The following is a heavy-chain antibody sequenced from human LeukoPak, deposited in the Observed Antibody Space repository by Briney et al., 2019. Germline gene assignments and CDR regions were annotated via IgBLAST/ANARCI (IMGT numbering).Heavy chain of an antibody. Sequence: SETLSLTCAVSGDSFSSHYWTWIRQPPGRGLEWIGYISYIGTTNYNPSLKSRVTISIDTSKNQFSLKLSSVTTADTAVYYCARDLLTVTKGFDIWGLGTMVSVSS. J-gene: IGHJ3*02. CDR3: ARDLLTVTKGFDI. D-gene: IGHD4-17*01. V-gene: IGHV4-59*11. CDR2: ISYIGTT. CDR1: GDSFSSHY.